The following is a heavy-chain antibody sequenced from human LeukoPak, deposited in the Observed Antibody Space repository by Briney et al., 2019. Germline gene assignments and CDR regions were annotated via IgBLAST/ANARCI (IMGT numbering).Heavy chain of an antibody. Sequence: SSETLSLTCTVSGGSLSNYHWSWIRQPAGKGLEWISQIHTSGSTNYNPPLKSRVTMSIDTPENQLPLTIRSVTAADTAVYYCARRDISSGWSFDYWGQGILVTVSS. J-gene: IGHJ4*02. CDR3: ARRDISSGWSFDY. CDR2: IHTSGST. V-gene: IGHV4-4*07. CDR1: GGSLSNYH. D-gene: IGHD6-19*01.